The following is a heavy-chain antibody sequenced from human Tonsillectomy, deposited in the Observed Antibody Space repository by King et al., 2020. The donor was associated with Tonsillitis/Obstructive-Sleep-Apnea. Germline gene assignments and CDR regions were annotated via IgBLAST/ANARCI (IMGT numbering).Heavy chain of an antibody. D-gene: IGHD5-12*01. CDR2: IHHSGST. CDR1: DGSISGNY. Sequence: VQLQESGPGLVKPSETLSLICTVSDGSISGNYWSWIRQPPGKGLQWIGYIHHSGSTNYNPSLKSRVNISVDTSKNQFSLKLSSVTAADTAMYFSTTGRGWLTDYWGQGTLVTVSS. J-gene: IGHJ4*02. V-gene: IGHV4-59*01. CDR3: TTGRGWLTDY.